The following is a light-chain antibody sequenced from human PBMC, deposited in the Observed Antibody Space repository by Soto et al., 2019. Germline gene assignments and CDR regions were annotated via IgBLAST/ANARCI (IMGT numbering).Light chain of an antibody. J-gene: IGLJ1*01. Sequence: QSALTQPASVSGSPGQSITISCTGTSSDVGGFNYVSWYQQHPGKAPKLLIYEVRNRPSGVSNRFSGSKSGNTASLTISGLQAEDEADYYCSSYTSSSSGVFGTATKVTVL. CDR3: SSYTSSSSGV. CDR2: EVR. CDR1: SSDVGGFNY. V-gene: IGLV2-14*01.